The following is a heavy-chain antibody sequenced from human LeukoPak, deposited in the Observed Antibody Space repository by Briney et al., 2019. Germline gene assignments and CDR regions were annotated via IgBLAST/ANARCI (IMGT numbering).Heavy chain of an antibody. CDR1: GYSFTSYW. D-gene: IGHD6-13*01. V-gene: IGHV5-51*01. CDR3: ATLLHSSSYVI. J-gene: IGHJ3*02. Sequence: GESLKISCKGSGYSFTSYWIGWVRQMPGKGLEWMGVIYPDDSDTTYSPSFQGQVTMSVDKSITTAYLHWNTLRASDTAIYCATLLHSSSYVIWGQGTMITVSS. CDR2: IYPDDSDT.